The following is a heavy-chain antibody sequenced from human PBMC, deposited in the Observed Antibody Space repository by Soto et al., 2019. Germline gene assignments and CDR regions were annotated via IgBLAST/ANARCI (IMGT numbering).Heavy chain of an antibody. D-gene: IGHD1-1*01. Sequence: ESGGGLVQPGGSLRLSCVGSEFTFSNYAMNWVRQAPGEGPEWVSLISSSGGTTYYADSVKGRFSISRDNSKNTLYLQMNSLRVEDTAIYYCAKDIQGRGATTGDDAFDIWGQGTMVTVSS. V-gene: IGHV3-23*01. CDR2: ISSSGGTT. CDR3: AKDIQGRGATTGDDAFDI. CDR1: EFTFSNYA. J-gene: IGHJ3*02.